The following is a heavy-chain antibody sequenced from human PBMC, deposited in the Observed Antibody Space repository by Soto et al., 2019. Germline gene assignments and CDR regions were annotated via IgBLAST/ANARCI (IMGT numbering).Heavy chain of an antibody. D-gene: IGHD6-25*01. Sequence: HGESLTISCSVSGYTFANHWIAWVRQMPGKGLEYMGIIYPGDSDTKYSPSFQGHVTISADKSITTAFLQWNSLRASDTAMYYCARSPLSSETAVRPVTPVRYYFDFWGQGTRFTASS. CDR1: GYTFANHW. V-gene: IGHV5-51*01. CDR3: ARSPLSSETAVRPVTPVRYYFDF. J-gene: IGHJ4*02. CDR2: IYPGDSDT.